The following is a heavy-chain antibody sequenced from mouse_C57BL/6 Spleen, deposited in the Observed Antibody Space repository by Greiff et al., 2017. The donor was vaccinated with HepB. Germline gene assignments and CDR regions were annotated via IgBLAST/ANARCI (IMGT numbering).Heavy chain of an antibody. V-gene: IGHV5-9-1*02. CDR2: ISSGGDYI. CDR3: TREGVYSNAMDY. Sequence: EVKVVESGEGLVKPGGSLKLSCAASGFTFSSYAMSWVRQTPEKRLEWVAYISSGGDYIYYADTVKGRFTISRDNARNTLYLQMSSLKSEDTAMYYCTREGVYSNAMDYWGQGTSVTVSS. CDR1: GFTFSSYA. J-gene: IGHJ4*01. D-gene: IGHD2-5*01.